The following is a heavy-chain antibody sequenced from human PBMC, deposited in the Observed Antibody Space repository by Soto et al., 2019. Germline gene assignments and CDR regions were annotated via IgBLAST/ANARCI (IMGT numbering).Heavy chain of an antibody. D-gene: IGHD5-12*01. V-gene: IGHV4-4*07. J-gene: IGHJ4*02. Sequence: SETLSLTCTVSGDSINNYYWSWIRLPAGKGLEWIGRIYSNGNTYYNPSLKSRVSMSVDTSKSQFFLVLKTVTAAGTAVYYCARGGAVATTAHFDHWGQGTLVTVSS. CDR3: ARGGAVATTAHFDH. CDR1: GDSINNYY. CDR2: IYSNGNT.